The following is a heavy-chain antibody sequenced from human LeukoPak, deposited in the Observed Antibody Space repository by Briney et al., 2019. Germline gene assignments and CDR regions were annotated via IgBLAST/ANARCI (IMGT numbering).Heavy chain of an antibody. CDR1: GGSFSGYY. V-gene: IGHV4-34*01. Sequence: SETLSLTCAVYGGSFSGYYWSWIRQPPGKGLEWIGEINHSGSTNYNPSLKSRVTISVDTSKNQFSLKLSSVTAADTAVYYCARDGLWFGTNFDYWGQGTLVTVSS. CDR2: INHSGST. J-gene: IGHJ4*02. D-gene: IGHD3-10*01. CDR3: ARDGLWFGTNFDY.